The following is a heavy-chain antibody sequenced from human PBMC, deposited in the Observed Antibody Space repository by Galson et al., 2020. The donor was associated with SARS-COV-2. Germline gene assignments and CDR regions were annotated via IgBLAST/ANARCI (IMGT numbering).Heavy chain of an antibody. CDR1: GYTFTRYG. CDR2: TSPYNDKT. Sequence: ASVTVSCKASGYTFTRYGISWVRQAPGQGLEWMGWTSPYNDKTDYAQKFQGRVAMSTETSTSTAYMELGSLRSDDTAVYYCIRDRSGTSYFFIWGQGTLVTVSS. V-gene: IGHV1-18*01. D-gene: IGHD1-26*01. J-gene: IGHJ4*02. CDR3: IRDRSGTSYFFI.